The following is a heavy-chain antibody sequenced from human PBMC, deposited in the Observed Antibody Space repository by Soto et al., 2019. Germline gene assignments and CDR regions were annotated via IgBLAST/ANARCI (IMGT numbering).Heavy chain of an antibody. V-gene: IGHV4-34*01. CDR3: ERGRYYYGSGSYCDY. CDR1: GGSFSGYY. CDR2: INHSGST. D-gene: IGHD3-10*01. Sequence: SETLSLTCAVYGGSFSGYYWSWIRQPPGKGLEWIGEINHSGSTNYNPSLKSRVTISVDTSKNQFSLKLSSVTAADTAVYYCERGRYYYGSGSYCDYWGQGTLVTVSS. J-gene: IGHJ4*02.